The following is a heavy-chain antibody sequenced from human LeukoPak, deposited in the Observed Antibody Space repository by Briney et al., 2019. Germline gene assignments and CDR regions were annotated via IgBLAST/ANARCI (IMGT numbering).Heavy chain of an antibody. Sequence: PGGSLRLSCAASGFTFSSYAMSWVRQAPGKGLEWVSSISSSSSYIYYADSVKGRFTISRDNAKNSLYLQMNSLRAEDTAVYYCARGLEAAAGTDPRFDPWGQGTLVTVSS. CDR2: ISSSSSYI. D-gene: IGHD6-13*01. CDR3: ARGLEAAAGTDPRFDP. V-gene: IGHV3-21*01. CDR1: GFTFSSYA. J-gene: IGHJ5*02.